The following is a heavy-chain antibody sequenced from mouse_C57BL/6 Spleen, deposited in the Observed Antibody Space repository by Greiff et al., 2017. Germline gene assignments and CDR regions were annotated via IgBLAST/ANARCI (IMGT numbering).Heavy chain of an antibody. Sequence: DVMLVESGEGLVKPGGSLKLSCAASGFTFSSYAMSWVRQTPEKRLEWVAYISSGGDYIYYADTVKGRFTISRDNARNTLYLQMSSLKSEDTAMYYCTRAHYGYAMDYWGQGTSVTVSS. V-gene: IGHV5-9-1*02. CDR3: TRAHYGYAMDY. CDR1: GFTFSSYA. J-gene: IGHJ4*01. D-gene: IGHD1-1*02. CDR2: ISSGGDYI.